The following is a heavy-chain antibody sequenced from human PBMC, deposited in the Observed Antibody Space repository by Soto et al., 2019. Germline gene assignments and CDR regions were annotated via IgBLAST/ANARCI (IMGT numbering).Heavy chain of an antibody. CDR1: GYTFTNHG. CDR2: INPYNANT. Sequence: QVQLVQSGTEVKKPGASVKVSCKTSGYTFTNHGINWVRQAPGQGLEWMGWINPYNANTNYAQKLQGRVTMTADTSTTTAYMDLRGLTSDDTAVYSCARDRVAGIWGEALDIWGQGTVVTVSS. V-gene: IGHV1-18*04. CDR3: ARDRVAGIWGEALDI. J-gene: IGHJ3*02. D-gene: IGHD3-16*01.